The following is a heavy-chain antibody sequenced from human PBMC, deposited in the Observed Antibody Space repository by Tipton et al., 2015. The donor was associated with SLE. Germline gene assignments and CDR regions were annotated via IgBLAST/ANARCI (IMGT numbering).Heavy chain of an antibody. CDR3: ARSTTDSSGYYGSFDY. Sequence: TLSLTCAVYGGSFSGYYWSWIRQPPGKGLEWIGEINHSGSTNYNPSLKSRVTISVDTSKNQFSLKLSSVTAADTAVYYCARSTTDSSGYYGSFDYWGQGILVTVSS. J-gene: IGHJ4*02. CDR2: INHSGST. D-gene: IGHD3-22*01. CDR1: GGSFSGYY. V-gene: IGHV4-34*01.